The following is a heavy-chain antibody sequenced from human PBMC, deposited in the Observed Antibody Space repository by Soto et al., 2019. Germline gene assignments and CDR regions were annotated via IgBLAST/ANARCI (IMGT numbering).Heavy chain of an antibody. J-gene: IGHJ4*02. D-gene: IGHD1-20*01. Sequence: EVQLVESGGGLEQPGGSLRLSCAASGFTFSTYSMSWVRQAPGKGLEWVSFISSVSSTRYYADSVKGRFTISRDNAKNSLYLQMNSLRAEDTAIYYCARGFYNWNHVVDYWGQGTLVTVSS. CDR1: GFTFSTYS. V-gene: IGHV3-48*01. CDR3: ARGFYNWNHVVDY. CDR2: ISSVSSTR.